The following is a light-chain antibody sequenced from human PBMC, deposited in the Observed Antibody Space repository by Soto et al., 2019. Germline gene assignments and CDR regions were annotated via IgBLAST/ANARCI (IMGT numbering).Light chain of an antibody. CDR3: CSYAGSTTFPVL. J-gene: IGLJ2*01. V-gene: IGLV2-23*02. CDR2: EIT. CDR1: TSDVGSYNL. Sequence: QSALTQPASVSGSPGQSITISYTGTTSDVGSYNLVSWYQQHPGKVHKLVIYEITKRPSGISNRFSGSKSGNTASLTISGLQVEDEADYSCCSYAGSTTFPVLFGGGTKLTVL.